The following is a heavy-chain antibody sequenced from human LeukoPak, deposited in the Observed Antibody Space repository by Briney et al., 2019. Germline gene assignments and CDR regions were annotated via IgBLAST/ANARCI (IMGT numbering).Heavy chain of an antibody. J-gene: IGHJ5*02. CDR1: GYTFTGYY. D-gene: IGHD5-12*01. CDR3: ARGYSGYDSHWFDP. V-gene: IGHV1-2*02. CDR2: INPNSGGT. Sequence: ASVKVSCKASGYTFTGYYMHWVRQAPGQGLEWMGWINPNSGGTNYAQKFQGRVTMTRDTSISTAYMELSRLRSDDTAVYYCARGYSGYDSHWFDPWGQGTLVTVSS.